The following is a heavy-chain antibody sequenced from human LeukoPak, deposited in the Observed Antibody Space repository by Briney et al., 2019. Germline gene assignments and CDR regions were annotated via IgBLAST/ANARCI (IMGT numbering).Heavy chain of an antibody. CDR2: INPNSGGT. CDR3: AREYYYGSGSYYRYFDY. D-gene: IGHD3-10*01. J-gene: IGHJ4*02. CDR1: GYTFTGYY. Sequence: ASVKVSCKASGYTFTGYYMHWVRQAPGQGLEWMGWINPNSGGTNYAQKFQGRVTMTRDTSISTAYMELSRLRSDDTAVYYCAREYYYGSGSYYRYFDYWGQGTLVTVSS. V-gene: IGHV1-2*02.